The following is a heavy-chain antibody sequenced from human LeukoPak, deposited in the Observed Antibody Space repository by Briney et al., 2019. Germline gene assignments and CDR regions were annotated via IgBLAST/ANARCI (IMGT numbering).Heavy chain of an antibody. CDR3: ARDSGYSYADDY. Sequence: GGSLRLSCAASGFTFRSYAMQWVRQAPGKGLEWVSYITYNSGTIFYADSVKGRFTTSRDNAKDSLYLQMSSLRDEDTAVYYCARDSGYSYADDYWGQGTLVTVSS. D-gene: IGHD5-18*01. J-gene: IGHJ4*02. CDR1: GFTFRSYA. V-gene: IGHV3-48*02. CDR2: ITYNSGTI.